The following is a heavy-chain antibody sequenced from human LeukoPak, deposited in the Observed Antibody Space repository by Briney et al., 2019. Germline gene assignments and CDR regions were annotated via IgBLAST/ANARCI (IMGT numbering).Heavy chain of an antibody. CDR1: GGSISSYY. Sequence: PSETLSLTCTVSGGSISSYYWSWIRQPPGKGLEWIGYIYYSGSTNYNPSLKSRVTISVDTSKSQFSLKLSSVTAADTGVYYCARGRGGGRLSSSLPDYWGQGTLVTVSS. D-gene: IGHD6-19*01. J-gene: IGHJ4*02. CDR2: IYYSGST. V-gene: IGHV4-59*01. CDR3: ARGRGGGRLSSSLPDY.